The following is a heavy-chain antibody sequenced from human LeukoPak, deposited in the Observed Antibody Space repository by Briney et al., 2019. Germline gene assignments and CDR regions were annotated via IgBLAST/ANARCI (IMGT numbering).Heavy chain of an antibody. V-gene: IGHV4-30-4*07. CDR1: GGSISSGGYS. CDR3: ARVGYSYGYYMDV. Sequence: PSQTLSLTCAVSGGSISSGGYSWSWIRQPPGKGLEWIGYIYYSGSTYYNPSLKSRVTISVDTSKNQFSLKLSSVTAADTAVCYCARVGYSYGYYMDVWGKGTTVTVSS. J-gene: IGHJ6*03. CDR2: IYYSGST. D-gene: IGHD5-18*01.